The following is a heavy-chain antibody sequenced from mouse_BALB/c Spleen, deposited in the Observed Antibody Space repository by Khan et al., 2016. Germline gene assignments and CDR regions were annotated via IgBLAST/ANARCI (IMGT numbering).Heavy chain of an antibody. CDR3: ARRGGDYFDY. V-gene: IGHV8-12*01. Sequence: QVTLKESGPGILQPSQTLSLTCSFSGFSLSTSGMGVSWIRQPSGKGLEWLTHIYWDDDKRYNPSLKSRLTISKDTSSNQVFLKITSVDTADAARYFCARRGGDYFDYWGQGTTLTVSS. CDR2: IYWDDDK. CDR1: GFSLSTSGMG. J-gene: IGHJ2*01.